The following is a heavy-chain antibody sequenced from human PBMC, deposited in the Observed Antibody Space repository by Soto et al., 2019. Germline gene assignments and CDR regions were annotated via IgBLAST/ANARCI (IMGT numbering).Heavy chain of an antibody. CDR2: ITAYNRNT. D-gene: IGHD2-15*01. J-gene: IGHJ5*02. CDR1: GYAFSNYG. Sequence: AASVKVSCKASGYAFSNYGISWVRQAPGQGLEWMGWITAYNRNTNYAQKLRGRVTMTTDTSTSTAYMDLRSLRSDDTAVYYCARGSWSEGFDPWGQGTLVTVSS. CDR3: ARGSWSEGFDP. V-gene: IGHV1-18*04.